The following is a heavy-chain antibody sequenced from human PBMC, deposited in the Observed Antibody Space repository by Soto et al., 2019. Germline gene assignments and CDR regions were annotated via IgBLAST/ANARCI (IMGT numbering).Heavy chain of an antibody. J-gene: IGHJ4*02. Sequence: GGSLRLSCAASGFTFSSYAMHWVRQAPGKGLEWVAVISYDGSNKYYADSVKGRFTISRDNSKNTLYLQMNSLRAEDTAVYYCARGPMYYYDSSGYLGTDYWGQGTLVTVSS. CDR1: GFTFSSYA. CDR2: ISYDGSNK. CDR3: ARGPMYYYDSSGYLGTDY. V-gene: IGHV3-30-3*01. D-gene: IGHD3-22*01.